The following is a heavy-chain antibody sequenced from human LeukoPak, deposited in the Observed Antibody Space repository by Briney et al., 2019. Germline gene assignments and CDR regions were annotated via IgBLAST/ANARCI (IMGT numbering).Heavy chain of an antibody. Sequence: SETLSLTCTVSGGSISSYYWSWIRQPPGKGLEWIGYIYYSGSTNYNPSLKGRVTISVDTSKNQFSLRLSSVTAADTAVYYCARTGPAYLPSNFDYWGQGTLVTVSS. V-gene: IGHV4-59*08. D-gene: IGHD3-16*01. CDR2: IYYSGST. CDR3: ARTGPAYLPSNFDY. CDR1: GGSISSYY. J-gene: IGHJ4*02.